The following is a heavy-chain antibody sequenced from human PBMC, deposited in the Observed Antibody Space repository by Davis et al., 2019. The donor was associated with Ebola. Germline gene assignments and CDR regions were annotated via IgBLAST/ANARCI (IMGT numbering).Heavy chain of an antibody. CDR1: GGTFSSYA. CDR3: ARGHFRGYGASVTTNSWFDP. J-gene: IGHJ5*02. Sequence: SVKVSCKASGGTFSSYAISWVRQAPGQGLEWMGGIIPIFGTANYAQKFQGRVTITADKSTSTAYMELSSLRSEDTAVYYCARGHFRGYGASVTTNSWFDPWGQGTLVTVSS. V-gene: IGHV1-69*06. D-gene: IGHD4-17*01. CDR2: IIPIFGTA.